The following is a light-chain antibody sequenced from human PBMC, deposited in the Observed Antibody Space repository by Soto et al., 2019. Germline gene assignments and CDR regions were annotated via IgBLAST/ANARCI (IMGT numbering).Light chain of an antibody. CDR2: DAS. CDR1: QSISSW. Sequence: DIQMTQSPSTLSASVGDRVTITCRASQSISSWLAWYQQKPGKAPKLLIYDASSLESGVPSRFSGSGSGTEITLTISSLQPDNFATYYCQQYNSYTYSFSHATKREIK. CDR3: QQYNSYTYS. J-gene: IGKJ2*01. V-gene: IGKV1-5*01.